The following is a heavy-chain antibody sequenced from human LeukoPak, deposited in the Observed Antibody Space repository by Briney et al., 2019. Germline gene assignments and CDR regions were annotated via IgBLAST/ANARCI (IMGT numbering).Heavy chain of an antibody. CDR3: AKDRIAAVYYYYYGMDV. D-gene: IGHD6-13*01. CDR1: GFTFSSYA. Sequence: GGSLRLSFAASGFTFSSYAMSWVRQAPGKGLEWVSAISGSGGSTYYADSVKGRFTISRDNSKNTLYLQMNSLRAEDTAVYYCAKDRIAAVYYYYYGMDVWGQGTTVTVSS. J-gene: IGHJ6*02. CDR2: ISGSGGST. V-gene: IGHV3-23*01.